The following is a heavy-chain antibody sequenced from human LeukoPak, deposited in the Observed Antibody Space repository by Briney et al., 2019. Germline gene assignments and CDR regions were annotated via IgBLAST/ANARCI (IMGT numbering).Heavy chain of an antibody. CDR1: GDSISSSSYY. CDR2: IYYSGGT. Sequence: PSETLSLTCTVSGDSISSSSYYWGWLRQPPGKGLEWIGSIYYSGGTYYNPSLKSRVTISVDTSKNQFSLKLSSVTAADTAVYYCARDRAARFDYWGQGTLVTVSS. V-gene: IGHV4-39*07. D-gene: IGHD6-6*01. CDR3: ARDRAARFDY. J-gene: IGHJ4*02.